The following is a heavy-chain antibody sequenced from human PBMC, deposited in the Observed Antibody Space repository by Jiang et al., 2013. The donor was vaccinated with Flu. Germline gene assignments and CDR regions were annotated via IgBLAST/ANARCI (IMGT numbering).Heavy chain of an antibody. Sequence: GLVWVSRISDDGGRINYAEFVKGRFTISRDNGKNSLFLQMNSLRAEDTAVYYCVRAVTVAESAWGQGTLVTVSS. CDR3: VRAVTVAESA. J-gene: IGHJ4*02. D-gene: IGHD6-19*01. V-gene: IGHV3-74*01. CDR2: ISDDGGRI.